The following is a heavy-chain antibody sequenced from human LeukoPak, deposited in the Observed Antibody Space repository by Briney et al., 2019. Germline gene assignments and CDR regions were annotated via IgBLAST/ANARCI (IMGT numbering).Heavy chain of an antibody. CDR1: GYTFTSYD. J-gene: IGHJ4*02. CDR3: ARGRGDYGDYAASY. Sequence: ASVKVSCKASGYTFTSYDINWVRQATGQGLEWMGWMNPNSGNTGYAQKFQGGVTMTRNTSISTAYMELSSLRSEDTAVYYCARGRGDYGDYAASYWGQGTLVTVSS. CDR2: MNPNSGNT. V-gene: IGHV1-8*01. D-gene: IGHD4-17*01.